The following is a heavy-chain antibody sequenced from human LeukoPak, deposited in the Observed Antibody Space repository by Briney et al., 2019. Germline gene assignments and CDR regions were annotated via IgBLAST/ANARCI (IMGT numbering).Heavy chain of an antibody. CDR2: IKQDGSEK. V-gene: IGHV3-7*01. J-gene: IGHJ3*02. CDR1: GFTFSSYW. D-gene: IGHD5-12*01. Sequence: GGSLRLSCAASGFTFSSYWMSWVRQAPGKGLEWVANIKQDGSEKYYVDSVKGRFTISRDNAKNSLYLQMNSLRAEETAVYYCARVLNFGYVDAFDIWGQGTMVTVSS. CDR3: ARVLNFGYVDAFDI.